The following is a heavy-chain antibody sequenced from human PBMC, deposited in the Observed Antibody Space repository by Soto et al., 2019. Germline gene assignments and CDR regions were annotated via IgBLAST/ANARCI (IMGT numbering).Heavy chain of an antibody. CDR1: GYTFTSHY. CDR3: ARDLAAAGL. V-gene: IGHV1-46*01. D-gene: IGHD6-13*01. Sequence: QVQLVQSGAEVKKPGASVKVFCKASGYTFTSHYIHWVRQAPGQGLEWMAIINPYGGSTNYAQKFRGRVTLTMDTSTSTVYMEVSSLRSEDTAVYYCARDLAAAGLWGQGTLVTVSS. J-gene: IGHJ4*02. CDR2: INPYGGST.